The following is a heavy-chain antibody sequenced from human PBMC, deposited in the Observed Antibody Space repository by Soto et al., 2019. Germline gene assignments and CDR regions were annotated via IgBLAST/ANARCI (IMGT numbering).Heavy chain of an antibody. D-gene: IGHD3-22*01. CDR3: AGGGSIVVATRRLMDV. CDR2: IYFTGTT. CDR1: GGSISSGTSY. J-gene: IGHJ6*03. Sequence: SETLSLTCNVSGGSISSGTSYWTWIRQHPGEGLEWIGHIYFTGTTYSNPSLRSRLTISVDTSKNQFSLKLTSVTAADTATYYCAGGGSIVVATRRLMDVWGKGTMVTVSS. V-gene: IGHV4-31*03.